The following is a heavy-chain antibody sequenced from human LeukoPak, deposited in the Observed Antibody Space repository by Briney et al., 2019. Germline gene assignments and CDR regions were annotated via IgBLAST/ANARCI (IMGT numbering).Heavy chain of an antibody. D-gene: IGHD3-3*01. Sequence: AAVKVSCKASGYTFTGYYMHWVRQAPGQGLEWMGWINPNSGGTNYAQKFQGRVTITADKSTSTAYMELSSLRSEDTAVYYCASGGARRSGYFDYWGQGTLVTVSS. CDR1: GYTFTGYY. J-gene: IGHJ4*02. CDR3: ASGGARRSGYFDY. CDR2: INPNSGGT. V-gene: IGHV1-2*02.